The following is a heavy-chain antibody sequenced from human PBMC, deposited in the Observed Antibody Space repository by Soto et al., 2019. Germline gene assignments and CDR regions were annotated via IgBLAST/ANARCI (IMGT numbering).Heavy chain of an antibody. Sequence: GGSFGGCYWSWNRQPPGKGLERNGEINHSGNPNYNPSLKSRVTISLDTFKSQFSLNLISVTAADTAVYYCSIFADFSSGNSKVWAFDIWGQGTMGTVPS. CDR1: GGSFGGCY. D-gene: IGHD3-10*01. V-gene: IGHV4-34*01. CDR2: INHSGNP. J-gene: IGHJ3*02. CDR3: SIFADFSSGNSKVWAFDI.